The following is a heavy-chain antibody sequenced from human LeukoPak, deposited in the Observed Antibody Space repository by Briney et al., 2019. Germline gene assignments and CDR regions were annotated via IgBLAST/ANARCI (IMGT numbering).Heavy chain of an antibody. Sequence: GGPLRLSCVASGFPFSAYALSWVRQAPGKGLEWVSGINYDGRRTSYAESVQGRFTISRDISKDTLYLEANSLRAEDTAVYYCARVIAVAGTFSYYSGGVALGYWGQGTLVTVSS. CDR1: GFPFSAYA. D-gene: IGHD6-19*01. V-gene: IGHV3-23*01. J-gene: IGHJ4*02. CDR3: ARVIAVAGTFSYYSGGVALGY. CDR2: INYDGRRT.